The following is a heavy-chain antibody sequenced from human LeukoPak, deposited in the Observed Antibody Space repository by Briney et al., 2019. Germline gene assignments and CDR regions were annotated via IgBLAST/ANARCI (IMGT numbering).Heavy chain of an antibody. D-gene: IGHD1-26*01. CDR1: GYTFTGYY. V-gene: IGHV1-2*02. CDR3: ARGSIVGATFDYFDY. J-gene: IGHJ4*02. CDR2: INPNSGGT. Sequence: VASVKVSCTASGYTFTGYYIHWVRQAPGQGLEWMGWINPNSGGTNYAQKFQGRVTMTRDTPISTAYMDLSRLRSDDTAVYYCARGSIVGATFDYFDYWGQGTLVTVSS.